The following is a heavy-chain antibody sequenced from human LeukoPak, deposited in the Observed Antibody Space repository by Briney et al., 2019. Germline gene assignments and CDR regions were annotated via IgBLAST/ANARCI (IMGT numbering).Heavy chain of an antibody. Sequence: GGSLRLSCAASGFTFSSYAMSWVRQAPGKGLEWVSAISGSCGSTYYADSVKGRFTISRDNSKNTLYLQMNSLRVEDTAVYYCARDPPAVTTNTYGWGQGTLVTVSS. CDR1: GFTFSSYA. V-gene: IGHV3-23*01. CDR2: ISGSCGST. J-gene: IGHJ4*02. D-gene: IGHD1-1*01. CDR3: ARDPPAVTTNTYG.